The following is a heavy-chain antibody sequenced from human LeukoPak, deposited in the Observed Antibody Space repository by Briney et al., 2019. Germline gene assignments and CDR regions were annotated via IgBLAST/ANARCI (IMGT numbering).Heavy chain of an antibody. V-gene: IGHV3-23*01. CDR1: GFTFSSYG. D-gene: IGHD3-10*02. CDR3: AELGITMIGGV. Sequence: LRLSSASAGFTFSSYGMSWVRQAPGRGLEWVSAISYSGGSTYYADSVKGRFTISSDTAKNSFYLQMSCLRAADTAVYSCAELGITMIGGVWGKGTTVTISS. J-gene: IGHJ6*04. CDR2: ISYSGGST.